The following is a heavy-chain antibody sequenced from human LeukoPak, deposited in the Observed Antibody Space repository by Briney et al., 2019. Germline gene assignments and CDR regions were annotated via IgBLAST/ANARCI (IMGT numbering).Heavy chain of an antibody. CDR1: GFTFSSYW. J-gene: IGHJ4*02. Sequence: GGSLRLSCAASGFTFSSYWMSWVRQPPGKGLEWVANIKHDGSEKYYVDSVKGRFTISRANAKNSLYLQMNSLRAEDTAVYHCARVGTAEGTLEDYWGQGTLVTVSS. V-gene: IGHV3-7*01. CDR2: IKHDGSEK. CDR3: ARVGTAEGTLEDY. D-gene: IGHD6-13*01.